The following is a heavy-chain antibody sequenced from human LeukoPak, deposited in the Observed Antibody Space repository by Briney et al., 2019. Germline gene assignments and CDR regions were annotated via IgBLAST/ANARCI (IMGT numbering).Heavy chain of an antibody. Sequence: PGGSLRLSCAASGFTFSSYGMHWVRQAPGKGPEWVAFIRYDGSNKYYPDSVKGRFTISRDNSKNTLYLQMNSLRAEDTAVYYCAKDLGGLHDWFDPWGQGTLVTVSS. CDR3: AKDLGGLHDWFDP. J-gene: IGHJ5*02. CDR1: GFTFSSYG. V-gene: IGHV3-30*02. CDR2: IRYDGSNK. D-gene: IGHD3-16*01.